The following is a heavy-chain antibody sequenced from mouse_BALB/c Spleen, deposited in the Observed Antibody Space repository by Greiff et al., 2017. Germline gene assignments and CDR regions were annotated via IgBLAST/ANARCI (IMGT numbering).Heavy chain of an antibody. CDR2: ISDGGSYT. V-gene: IGHV5-4*02. Sequence: EVKLMESGGGLVKPGGSLKLSCAASGFTFSDYYMYWVRQTPEKRLEWVATISDGGSYTYYPDSVKGRFTISRDNAKNNLYLQMSSLKSEDTAMYYCARDRDPSWGQGTLVTVSA. CDR3: ARDRDPS. J-gene: IGHJ3*01. CDR1: GFTFSDYY. D-gene: IGHD3-1*01.